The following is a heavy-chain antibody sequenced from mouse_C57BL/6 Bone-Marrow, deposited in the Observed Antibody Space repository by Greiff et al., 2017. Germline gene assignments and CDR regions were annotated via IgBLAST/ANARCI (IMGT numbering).Heavy chain of an antibody. V-gene: IGHV7-3*01. CDR2: IRNKANGYTT. J-gene: IGHJ4*01. D-gene: IGHD2-5*01. CDR1: GFTFTDYY. Sequence: EVQLVESGGGLVQPGGSLSLSCAASGFTFTDYYMSWVRQPPGKALEWLGFIRNKANGYTTEYSASVKGRFTISRDNSKSILYLQMNALRSEDSAAYYCARFYYSNYDYAMDYWGQGTSVTVSS. CDR3: ARFYYSNYDYAMDY.